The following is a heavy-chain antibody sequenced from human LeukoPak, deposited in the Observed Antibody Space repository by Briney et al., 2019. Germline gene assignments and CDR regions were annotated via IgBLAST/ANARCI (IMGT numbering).Heavy chain of an antibody. Sequence: SETLSLTCTVSGGSISSSSYYWGWIRQPPGKGLEWIGSIYYSGSTYYNPSLKSRVTISVDTSKNQFSLKLSSVTAADTAVYYCARSPYYYDSSGYYYGGSFDYWGQGTLVTVSS. CDR1: GGSISSSSYY. D-gene: IGHD3-22*01. V-gene: IGHV4-39*01. CDR2: IYYSGST. J-gene: IGHJ4*02. CDR3: ARSPYYYDSSGYYYGGSFDY.